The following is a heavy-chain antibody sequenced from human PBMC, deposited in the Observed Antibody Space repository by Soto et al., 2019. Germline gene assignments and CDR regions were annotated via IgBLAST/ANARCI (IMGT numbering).Heavy chain of an antibody. CDR2: AHYSGTT. D-gene: IGHD6-6*01. CDR1: GGSVLSYY. CDR3: ATGSARSTSDAFDI. V-gene: IGHV4-59*02. J-gene: IGHJ3*02. Sequence: TSCTLSLTCTVFGGSVLSYYLTWFRQPPGKGLEWIGYAHYSGTTNYSPSLRGRVIMSVDTSKNQFSLKLNSVTAADAAVYYCATGSARSTSDAFDIWDRGTVVT.